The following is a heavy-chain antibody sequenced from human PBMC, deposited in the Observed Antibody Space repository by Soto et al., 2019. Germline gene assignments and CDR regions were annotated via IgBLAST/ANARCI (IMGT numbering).Heavy chain of an antibody. CDR2: ISGSGSST. V-gene: IGHV3-23*01. CDR1: GFTFSSYA. J-gene: IGHJ5*02. CDR3: AKDFGNWNYVNSNWFDP. D-gene: IGHD1-7*01. Sequence: GGSLRLSCAASGFTFSSYAMSWVRQAPGKGLEWVSVISGSGSSTYYADSVKGRFTVSRDNSKNILYLQMNSLRSEDTAVYYCAKDFGNWNYVNSNWFDPWAQGTLVTVSS.